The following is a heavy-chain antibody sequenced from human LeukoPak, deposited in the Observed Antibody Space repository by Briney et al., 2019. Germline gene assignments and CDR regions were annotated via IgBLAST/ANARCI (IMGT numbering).Heavy chain of an antibody. J-gene: IGHJ4*02. CDR2: IKEDGSER. CDR3: ARDLAGTRFYYFDY. V-gene: IGHV3-7*03. Sequence: GGSLRLSCEGSAFIFSGHWMNWVRQTPGKGLEWVASIKEDGSERQYVDSVKGRFSISRDNTKGSLFLQLNSLRAEDTAVYYCARDLAGTRFYYFDYWGQGTLVTVSS. D-gene: IGHD6-13*01. CDR1: AFIFSGHW.